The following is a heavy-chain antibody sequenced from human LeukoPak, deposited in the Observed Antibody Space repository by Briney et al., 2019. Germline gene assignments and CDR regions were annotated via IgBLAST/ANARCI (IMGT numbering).Heavy chain of an antibody. Sequence: SETLSLTCTVSGGSISSSNYYWGWIRQPPGKGLECIGSVYYSGNTYYNPSLKSRVTISVDTSKNQFSLKLSSVTAADTAVYYCARGYDFWSNWFDPWGQGTLVTVSS. D-gene: IGHD3-3*01. V-gene: IGHV4-39*07. CDR1: GGSISSSNYY. J-gene: IGHJ5*02. CDR3: ARGYDFWSNWFDP. CDR2: VYYSGNT.